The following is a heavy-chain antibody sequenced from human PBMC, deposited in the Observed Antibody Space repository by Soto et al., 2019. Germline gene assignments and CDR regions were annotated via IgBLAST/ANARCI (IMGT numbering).Heavy chain of an antibody. CDR2: INPSGGST. V-gene: IGHV1-46*01. Sequence: ASVKVSCKASGYTFASYYMHWVRQAPGQGLEWMGIINPSGGSTRYAQKFQGRVTMTRDTSTSTVYMELSSLRSEDTAVYYCARGLIYDSSGYYFDYWGQGTLVTVSS. CDR3: ARGLIYDSSGYYFDY. D-gene: IGHD3-22*01. CDR1: GYTFASYY. J-gene: IGHJ4*02.